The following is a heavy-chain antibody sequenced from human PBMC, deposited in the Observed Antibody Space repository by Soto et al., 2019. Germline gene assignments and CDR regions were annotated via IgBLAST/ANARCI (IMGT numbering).Heavy chain of an antibody. D-gene: IGHD2-2*01. V-gene: IGHV1-18*04. CDR1: GYTFTSYG. CDR3: ARTGPSSTSLLVSWFSRFDP. Sequence: QVQLVQSGAEVKKPGASVKVSCKASGYTFTSYGISWVRQAPGQGLEWMGWISAYNGNTNYAQKLQGRVTMTTDTSTSTAYMELRSLRSDDTAVYYCARTGPSSTSLLVSWFSRFDPWGQGTLVTVSS. CDR2: ISAYNGNT. J-gene: IGHJ5*02.